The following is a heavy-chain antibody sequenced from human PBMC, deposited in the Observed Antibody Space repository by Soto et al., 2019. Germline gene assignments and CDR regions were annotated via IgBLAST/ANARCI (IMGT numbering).Heavy chain of an antibody. CDR2: ISSSGGGT. CDR3: AKSRTATTSCYGS. V-gene: IGHV3-23*01. D-gene: IGHD2-2*01. J-gene: IGHJ5*02. Sequence: PGGSLRLSCAASGFTFSNYAMTWVRRAPGKGLEWVSAISSSGGGTFYADSVKGRFIISRDSSKNTLYLQMNSPRVEDTAVYYCAKSRTATTSCYGSWGQGTLVTVS. CDR1: GFTFSNYA.